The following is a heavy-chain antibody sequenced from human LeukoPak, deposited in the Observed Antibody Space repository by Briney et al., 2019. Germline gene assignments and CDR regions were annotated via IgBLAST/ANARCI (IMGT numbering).Heavy chain of an antibody. D-gene: IGHD3-9*01. J-gene: IGHJ4*02. CDR1: GGPFSGYY. CDR2: IYYSGST. Sequence: PSETLSLTCAVYGGPFSGYYWSWIRQPPGKGLEWIGYIYYSGSTNYNPSLKSRVTISVDTSKNQFSLKLSSVTAADTAVYYCARVQESQIDYYFDYWGQGTLVTVSS. CDR3: ARVQESQIDYYFDY. V-gene: IGHV4-59*01.